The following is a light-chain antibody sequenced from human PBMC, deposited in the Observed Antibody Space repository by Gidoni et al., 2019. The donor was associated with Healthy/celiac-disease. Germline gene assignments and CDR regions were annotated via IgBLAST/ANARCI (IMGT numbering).Light chain of an antibody. J-gene: IGKJ2*01. CDR1: QSISSW. Sequence: DIQMTKSPSTLSASVGDRVTITCRASQSISSWLAWYQQKPGKAPKLLIYKASSLESGVPSRFSGSGSGTEFTLTISSLQPDDFATYYCQQYNSYPYTFXQXTKLEIK. V-gene: IGKV1-5*03. CDR3: QQYNSYPYT. CDR2: KAS.